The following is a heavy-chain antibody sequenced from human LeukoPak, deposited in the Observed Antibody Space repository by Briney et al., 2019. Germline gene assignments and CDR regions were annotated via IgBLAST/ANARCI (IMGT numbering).Heavy chain of an antibody. D-gene: IGHD6-13*01. Sequence: PGGSLRLSSVASGFTFSTSSMNWVRQAPRKGQEWVPYISISSTTIYYADSVKVRFTISRDNAKNSLYLRMNSLRDEDTAVYYCARGLRYSSSWYNFDYWGQGTLVTVSS. CDR2: ISISSTTI. CDR3: ARGLRYSSSWYNFDY. V-gene: IGHV3-48*02. J-gene: IGHJ4*02. CDR1: GFTFSTSS.